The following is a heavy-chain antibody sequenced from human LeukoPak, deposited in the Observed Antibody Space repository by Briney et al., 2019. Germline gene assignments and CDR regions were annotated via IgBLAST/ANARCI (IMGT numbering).Heavy chain of an antibody. V-gene: IGHV4-30-4*08. CDR3: ASRYAYYPHFDY. CDR2: IYYSGST. D-gene: IGHD1-26*01. CDR1: GGSISSGDYY. J-gene: IGHJ4*02. Sequence: SETLSLTCTVSGGSISSGDYYWSWIRQPPGKGLEWIGYIYYSGSTHCNPSVKSRVTISVDTSKNQFSLKLSSATAADTAVYYCASRYAYYPHFDYWGQGTLVTVSS.